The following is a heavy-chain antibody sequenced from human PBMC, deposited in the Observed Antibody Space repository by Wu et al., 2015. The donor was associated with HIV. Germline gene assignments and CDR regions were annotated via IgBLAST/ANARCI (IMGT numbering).Heavy chain of an antibody. D-gene: IGHD2-15*01. CDR1: GYTFTDYF. J-gene: IGHJ3*02. CDR2: TNVNTGGT. CDR3: TRDELFRVDDAFDM. V-gene: IGHV1-2*02. Sequence: QVHLVQSGAEVKKPRSSVKVSCKASGYTFTDYFVHWVRQAPGQNFEWMGWTNVNTGGTNYAPKFQGRVTMTRDTSISTAYIELSGLTSDDTAVYYCTRDELFRVDDAFDMWGQGTLVTVSS.